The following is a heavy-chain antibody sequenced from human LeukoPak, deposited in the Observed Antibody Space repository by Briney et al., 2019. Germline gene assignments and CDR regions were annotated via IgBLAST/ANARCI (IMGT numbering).Heavy chain of an antibody. CDR2: FDPEDGET. J-gene: IGHJ6*02. D-gene: IGHD3-22*01. CDR3: ATVETDSSGYGVHYYYGMDV. Sequence: ASVKVSCKVSGYTLTELSMHWVRQAPGKGLEWMGGFDPEDGETIYAQKFQGRVTMTEDTSTGTAYMELSSLRSEDTAVYYCATVETDSSGYGVHYYYGMDVWGQGTTVTVSS. CDR1: GYTLTELS. V-gene: IGHV1-24*01.